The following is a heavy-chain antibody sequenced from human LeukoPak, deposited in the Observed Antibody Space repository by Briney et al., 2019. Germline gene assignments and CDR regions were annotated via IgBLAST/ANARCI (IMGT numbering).Heavy chain of an antibody. CDR2: IYTSGST. J-gene: IGHJ4*02. Sequence: PSETLSLTCTVSGGSISSYYWSWIRQPAGKGLEWIGRIYTSGSTNYNPSLKSRVTMSVDTPKNQFSLKLSSVTAADTAVYYCARDSCSSTSCYEYFDYWGQGTLVTVSS. D-gene: IGHD2-2*01. V-gene: IGHV4-4*07. CDR1: GGSISSYY. CDR3: ARDSCSSTSCYEYFDY.